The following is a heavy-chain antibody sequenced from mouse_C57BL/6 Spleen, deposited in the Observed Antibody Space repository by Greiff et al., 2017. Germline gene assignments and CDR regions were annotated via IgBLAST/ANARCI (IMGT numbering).Heavy chain of an antibody. CDR2: IDPSDSYT. CDR1: GYTFTSYW. D-gene: IGHD2-5*01. J-gene: IGHJ2*01. V-gene: IGHV1-59*01. Sequence: QVQLQQPGAELVRPGTSVKLSCKASGYTFTSYWMHWVKQRPGQGLEWIGVIDPSDSYTNYNQKFKGKATLTVDTSSSTAYMQLSSLTSEDSAVYYCARRHYSNSYYFDYWGQGTTLTVSS. CDR3: ARRHYSNSYYFDY.